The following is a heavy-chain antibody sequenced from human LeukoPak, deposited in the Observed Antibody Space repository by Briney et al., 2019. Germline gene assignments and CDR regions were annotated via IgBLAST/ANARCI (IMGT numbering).Heavy chain of an antibody. D-gene: IGHD2-2*01. V-gene: IGHV3-48*01. Sequence: PGGSLRLSCAASGFTFSSYSMNWVRQAPGKGLEWVSYISSSSSTIYYADSVKGRFTISRDNAKNSLYLQMNSLRAEDTAVYYCASEVPAADLDYWGQGTLVTVSS. CDR3: ASEVPAADLDY. CDR2: ISSSSSTI. J-gene: IGHJ4*02. CDR1: GFTFSSYS.